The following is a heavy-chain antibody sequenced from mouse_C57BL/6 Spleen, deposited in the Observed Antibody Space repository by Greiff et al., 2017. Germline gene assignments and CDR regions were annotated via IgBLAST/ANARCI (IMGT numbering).Heavy chain of an antibody. Sequence: QVQLQQPGAELVRPGTSVKLSCKASGYTFTSYWMHWVKQRPGQGLEWIGVIDPSDSYTNYNQKFKGKATLTVDTSSSTAYMQLSSLTSEDSAVYYCARGGYGNYEAMDYWGQGTSGTVSS. V-gene: IGHV1-59*01. D-gene: IGHD2-10*02. CDR3: ARGGYGNYEAMDY. CDR2: IDPSDSYT. CDR1: GYTFTSYW. J-gene: IGHJ4*01.